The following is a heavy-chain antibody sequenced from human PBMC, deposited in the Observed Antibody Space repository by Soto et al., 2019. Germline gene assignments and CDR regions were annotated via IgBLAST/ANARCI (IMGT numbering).Heavy chain of an antibody. CDR3: ARSSWFQALRAALGY. J-gene: IGHJ4*02. Sequence: QMQLHQWGAGLLKPSETLSLTCDVSGASISGYYWTWIRQPPGKGLERIGEIDHSGSTNYNPSLKSRVTISGDTSKSQVSLQLTSMTAADTAIYYCARSSWFQALRAALGYWGQGTLVTVSS. CDR2: IDHSGST. D-gene: IGHD6-25*01. V-gene: IGHV4-34*01. CDR1: GASISGYY.